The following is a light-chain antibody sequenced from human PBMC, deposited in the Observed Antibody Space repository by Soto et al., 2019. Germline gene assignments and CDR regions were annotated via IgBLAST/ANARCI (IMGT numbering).Light chain of an antibody. V-gene: IGKV3-15*01. CDR2: GAS. Sequence: EFGIERSHATLSVSPGERDTLSCRASQSVNTNLAWYQQKPGQAPRLLIYGASTRATGIPARFSGIGSETEFTLTISSLQSEDVAVYYCQKYNHWPTWTFGQGPKVDIK. J-gene: IGKJ1*01. CDR1: QSVNTN. CDR3: QKYNHWPTWT.